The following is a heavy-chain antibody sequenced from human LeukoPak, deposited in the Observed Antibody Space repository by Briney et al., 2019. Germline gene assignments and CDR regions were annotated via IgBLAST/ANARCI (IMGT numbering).Heavy chain of an antibody. CDR3: ARDCSSTSCYDY. V-gene: IGHV3-48*01. CDR2: ISSSGSTK. CDR1: GITFSSYS. Sequence: SGGSLRLSCGASGITFSSYSMNWVRQAPGKGLEWVSYISSSGSTKYYADSVKGRFTISRDNARNSLYLQMNSLRAEDTAVYYCARDCSSTSCYDYWGQGTLVTVSS. D-gene: IGHD2-2*01. J-gene: IGHJ4*02.